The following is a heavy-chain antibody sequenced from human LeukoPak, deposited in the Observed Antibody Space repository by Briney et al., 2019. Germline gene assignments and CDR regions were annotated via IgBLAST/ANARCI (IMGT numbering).Heavy chain of an antibody. J-gene: IGHJ4*02. Sequence: PSETLSLTCTVSGGSVSSSSYYWGWIRQPPGRGLEWIGNIYYSGNTYYNSSLKSRVIISVDTSKNHFSLKLTSVTAADTAVYYCARVYSGYDYPFDFWGQGTLVTVSS. CDR2: IYYSGNT. D-gene: IGHD5-12*01. CDR3: ARVYSGYDYPFDF. V-gene: IGHV4-39*02. CDR1: GGSVSSSSYY.